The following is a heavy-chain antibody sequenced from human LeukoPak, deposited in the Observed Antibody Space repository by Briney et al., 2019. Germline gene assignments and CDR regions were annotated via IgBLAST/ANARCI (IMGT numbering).Heavy chain of an antibody. CDR1: GYTFPSYG. V-gene: IGHV1-69*13. D-gene: IGHD2-21*01. J-gene: IGHJ5*02. CDR3: ARAEPAMRGEVGSTYNWFDP. CDR2: IIPIFGTA. Sequence: EASVKVSCKASGYTFPSYGISWVRQAPGQGLEWMGGIIPIFGTANYAQKFQGRVTITADESTSTAYMELSSLRSEDTAVYYCARAEPAMRGEVGSTYNWFDPWGQGTLVTVSS.